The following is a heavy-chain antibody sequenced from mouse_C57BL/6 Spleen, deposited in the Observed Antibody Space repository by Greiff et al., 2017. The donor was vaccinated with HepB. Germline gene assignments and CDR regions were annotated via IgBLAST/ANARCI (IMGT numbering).Heavy chain of an antibody. D-gene: IGHD2-3*01. J-gene: IGHJ2*01. CDR2: ISSGGSYT. CDR3: ARLVYDGYSYFDY. V-gene: IGHV5-6*02. CDR1: GFTFRSYG. Sequence: DVKLVESGGDLVKPGGSLKLSCAASGFTFRSYGMSWGRQTPDKRLEWVATISSGGSYTYYPDSVKGRFTISRDNAKNTLYLQMSSLKSEDTAMYYCARLVYDGYSYFDYWGQGTTLTVSS.